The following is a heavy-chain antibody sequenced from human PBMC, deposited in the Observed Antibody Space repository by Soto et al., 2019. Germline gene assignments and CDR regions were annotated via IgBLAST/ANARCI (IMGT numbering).Heavy chain of an antibody. CDR3: AKGTLVYCTGGTCYPFDY. V-gene: IGHV3-23*01. Sequence: GGSLRLSCAASGFTFTSYAMSWVRLAPGKGLEWVSTITGTGISTYYADSVKGRFTISRDISKNTLSLQMNSLRAEDSAVYFCAKGTLVYCTGGTCYPFDYWGQGTLVTVSS. J-gene: IGHJ4*02. D-gene: IGHD2-15*01. CDR1: GFTFTSYA. CDR2: ITGTGIST.